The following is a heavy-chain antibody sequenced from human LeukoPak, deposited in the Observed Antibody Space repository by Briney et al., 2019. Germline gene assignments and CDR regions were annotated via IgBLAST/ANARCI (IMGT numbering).Heavy chain of an antibody. D-gene: IGHD3-22*01. CDR1: GYTFTSYD. Sequence: GASVKVSCKASGYTFTSYDINWVRQAPGQGLEWMGWINPNSGGTNYAQKFQGRVTMTRDTSISTAYMELSRLRSDDTAVYYCARVRYYDSSGPFDYWGQGTLVTVSS. J-gene: IGHJ4*02. CDR2: INPNSGGT. CDR3: ARVRYYDSSGPFDY. V-gene: IGHV1-2*02.